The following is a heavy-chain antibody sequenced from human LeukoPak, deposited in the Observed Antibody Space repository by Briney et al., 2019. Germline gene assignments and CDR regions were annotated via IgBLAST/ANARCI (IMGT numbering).Heavy chain of an antibody. CDR1: EFTFASYW. CDR2: IKQDGSQK. J-gene: IGHJ5*01. V-gene: IGHV3-7*01. Sequence: GGSLRLSCAASEFTFASYWMSWVRQPPGKGLEWVANIKQDGSQKYYVDSVKGRFTISRDNAKNSLSLQMNRLRAEDTAVYYCARDLPAYSSGLNWFDPWGQGTLVTVSS. D-gene: IGHD6-19*01. CDR3: ARDLPAYSSGLNWFDP.